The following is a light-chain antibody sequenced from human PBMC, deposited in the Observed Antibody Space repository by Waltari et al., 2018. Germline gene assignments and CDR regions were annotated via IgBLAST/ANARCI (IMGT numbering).Light chain of an antibody. V-gene: IGLV4-69*01. Sequence: QLVLTQSPSASASLGASVKPTCTLSSGHSSNVIAWHQQQPEKGPRYLMKVNSDGSQSKGDKLPDRFSGSSSGAEHYLTISSLQSEDEADYYCQTGGHGTWVFGGGTKLTVL. J-gene: IGLJ3*02. CDR3: QTGGHGTWV. CDR2: VNSDGSQ. CDR1: SGHSSNV.